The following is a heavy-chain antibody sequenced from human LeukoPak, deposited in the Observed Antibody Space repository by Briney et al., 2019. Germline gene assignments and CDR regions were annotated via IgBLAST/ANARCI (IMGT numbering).Heavy chain of an antibody. J-gene: IGHJ6*03. CDR3: AKGGIHRGYYYYYMDV. D-gene: IGHD6-13*01. Sequence: PGRSLRLSCAASGFTFDDYAMHWVRQAPGKGLEGVSGISWNSGNKDYADSVKGRFTIYRDNAKNSLYLQMNSLRAEDTALYYCAKGGIHRGYYYYYMDVWGKGTTVTISS. V-gene: IGHV3-9*01. CDR2: ISWNSGNK. CDR1: GFTFDDYA.